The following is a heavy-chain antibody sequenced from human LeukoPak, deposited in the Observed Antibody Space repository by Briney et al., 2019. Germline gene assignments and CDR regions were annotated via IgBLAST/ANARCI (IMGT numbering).Heavy chain of an antibody. Sequence: SETLSLTCTVSGGSISSSSYYWGWIRQPPGKGLEWIGSIYHSGSTYYNPSLKSRVTISVDTSKNQFSLKLSSVTAADTAVYYCATDSSGYYYREYAGGYWGQGTLVTVSS. CDR3: ATDSSGYYYREYAGGY. J-gene: IGHJ4*02. D-gene: IGHD3-22*01. CDR1: GGSISSSSYY. V-gene: IGHV4-39*07. CDR2: IYHSGST.